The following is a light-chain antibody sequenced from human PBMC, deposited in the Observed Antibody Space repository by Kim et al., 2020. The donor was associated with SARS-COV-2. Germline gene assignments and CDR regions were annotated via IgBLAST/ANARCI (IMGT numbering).Light chain of an antibody. J-gene: IGLJ3*02. Sequence: VTRSCSGSSPNVGRLLVNWYQQLPGTAPKVFIYNDNQRPSGVPDRFSGSRSGTSASLAISGLQSEDEADYYCATWDVTLNGWVFGGGTQLTVL. CDR3: ATWDVTLNGWV. CDR2: NDN. V-gene: IGLV1-44*01. CDR1: SPNVGRLL.